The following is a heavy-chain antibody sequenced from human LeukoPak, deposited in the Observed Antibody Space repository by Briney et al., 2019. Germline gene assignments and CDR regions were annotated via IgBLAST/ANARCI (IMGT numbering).Heavy chain of an antibody. D-gene: IGHD1-26*01. CDR1: GFTFRSYT. V-gene: IGHV3-48*01. J-gene: IGHJ4*02. CDR2: ISGSSSTI. CDR3: ARVGYSGSPGDY. Sequence: PGGSLRLSCAASGFTFRSYTMNWVRQAPGKGLEWVSYISGSSSTIYYADSVKGRFTISRDNAKNSLYLQLNSLRGEDTAVYYCARVGYSGSPGDYWGQGTLVTVSS.